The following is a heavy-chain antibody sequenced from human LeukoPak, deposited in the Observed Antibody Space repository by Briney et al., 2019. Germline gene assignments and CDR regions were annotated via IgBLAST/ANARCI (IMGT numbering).Heavy chain of an antibody. CDR3: ARGRGGYYGSGSYYNGNYYYYYMDV. D-gene: IGHD3-10*01. V-gene: IGHV4-34*01. Sequence: PGGSLRLSCAASGFTFSSYSMNWVRQPPGKGLEWIGEINHSGSTNYNPSLKSRVTISVDTSKNQFSLKLSSVTAADTAVYYCARGRGGYYGSGSYYNGNYYYYYMDVWGKGTTVTVSS. CDR1: GFTFSSYS. J-gene: IGHJ6*03. CDR2: INHSGST.